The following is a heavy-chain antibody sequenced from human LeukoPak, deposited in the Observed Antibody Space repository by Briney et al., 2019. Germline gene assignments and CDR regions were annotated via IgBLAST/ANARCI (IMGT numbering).Heavy chain of an antibody. J-gene: IGHJ3*02. CDR1: GYTFTGYY. Sequence: ASVKVSCKASGYTFTGYYMHWVRQAPGQGLEWMGWINPNSGGTNYAQKFQGRVTMTRDTSISTAYMELSGLRSDDTAVYYCARVGQQWPPYKNAFDIWGQGTMVTVSS. D-gene: IGHD6-19*01. CDR3: ARVGQQWPPYKNAFDI. V-gene: IGHV1-2*02. CDR2: INPNSGGT.